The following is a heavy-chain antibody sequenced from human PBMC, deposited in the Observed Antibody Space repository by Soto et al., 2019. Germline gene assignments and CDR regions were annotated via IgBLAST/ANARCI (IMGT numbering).Heavy chain of an antibody. V-gene: IGHV5-51*01. CDR1: GYSFTNYC. CDR3: ARQYSSSSYYGMDV. Sequence: PGESLTIACKGSGYSFTNYCIGLVRQMPGKCLEWMGIIYPGDSDTRYSPSFQGQVTISADKSISTAYLQWSSLKASDTAMYYCARQYSSSSYYGMDVWGQGTTVTVSS. CDR2: IYPGDSDT. J-gene: IGHJ6*02. D-gene: IGHD6-6*01.